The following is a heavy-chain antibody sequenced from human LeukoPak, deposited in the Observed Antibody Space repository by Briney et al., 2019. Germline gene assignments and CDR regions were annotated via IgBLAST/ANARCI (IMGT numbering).Heavy chain of an antibody. CDR3: AKGVGSRGFFDY. Sequence: PGGSLRLSCAASGFTFSSSGMSWVRQAPGKGLEWVSGIRGGGGNTYYADSVKGRFTISRDNSKNTLYLQMNSLRAEDTAVYYCAKGVGSRGFFDYWGQGTLVTVSS. D-gene: IGHD3-10*01. J-gene: IGHJ4*02. CDR2: IRGGGGNT. V-gene: IGHV3-23*01. CDR1: GFTFSSSG.